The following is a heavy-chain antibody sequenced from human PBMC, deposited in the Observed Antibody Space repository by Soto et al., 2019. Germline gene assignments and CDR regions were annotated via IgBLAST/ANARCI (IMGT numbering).Heavy chain of an antibody. CDR2: IYWDDDK. D-gene: IGHD2-21*02. V-gene: IGHV2-5*02. CDR3: ARRRPLYGDWGGVDFDY. CDR1: GFSLSTSGVG. Sequence: QITLKESGPMRVKPTQTLALTCTFSGFSLSTSGVGVGWIRQHPGKALEWLAFIYWDDDKRYSPSLKSRLSISKDPSKNEVVLIMTDMDPADTATYSCARRRPLYGDWGGVDFDYWGQGTLVTVSS. J-gene: IGHJ4*02.